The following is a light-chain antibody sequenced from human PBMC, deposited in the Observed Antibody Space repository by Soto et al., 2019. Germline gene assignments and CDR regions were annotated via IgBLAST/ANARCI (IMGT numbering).Light chain of an antibody. J-gene: IGLJ2*01. CDR1: SSNIGAGYD. Sequence: QSVLTQPPSVSGAPGQRVTISCTGSSSNIGAGYDVHWYQQPPGTAPKLLMYGNSNRPSGVPDRFSGSKSGTSASLAITGLHAEDAADYYCRSYDSSLSGVVFGGGTKLTVL. CDR2: GNS. CDR3: RSYDSSLSGVV. V-gene: IGLV1-40*01.